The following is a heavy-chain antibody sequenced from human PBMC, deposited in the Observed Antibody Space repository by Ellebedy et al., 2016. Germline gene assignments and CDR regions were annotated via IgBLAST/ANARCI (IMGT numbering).Heavy chain of an antibody. CDR2: IYYSGST. CDR1: GGSINNYY. CDR3: ARGGGTFDY. J-gene: IGHJ4*02. V-gene: IGHV4-59*01. Sequence: SETLSLTXTVSGGSINNYYWSWIRQPPGKGLGWIGYIYYSGSTNYNPSLKSRVSISVDTSKNQFSLKLNSVTAADTAMYYCARGGGTFDYWGQGTPVTVSS. D-gene: IGHD1-26*01.